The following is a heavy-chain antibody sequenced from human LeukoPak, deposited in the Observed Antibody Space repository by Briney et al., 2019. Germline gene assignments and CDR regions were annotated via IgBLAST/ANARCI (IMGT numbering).Heavy chain of an antibody. D-gene: IGHD4-23*01. V-gene: IGHV3-30-3*01. J-gene: IGHJ3*02. Sequence: GGSLRLSCAASGFTFSSYAMHWVRQAPGKGLEWVAVISYDGSNKYYADSVKGRFTISRDNSKNTLYLQMNSLRAEDTAVYYCARDGEGGNSEVGAFDIWGQGTMVTVSS. CDR1: GFTFSSYA. CDR2: ISYDGSNK. CDR3: ARDGEGGNSEVGAFDI.